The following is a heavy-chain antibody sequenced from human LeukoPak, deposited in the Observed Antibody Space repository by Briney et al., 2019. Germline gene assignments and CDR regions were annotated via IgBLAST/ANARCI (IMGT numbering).Heavy chain of an antibody. CDR3: ARHRGSCSGGSCYEYFEY. J-gene: IGHJ1*01. V-gene: IGHV4-59*08. CDR2: IYYSGST. CDR1: GGSISGYY. Sequence: RSSETLSLTCTVSGGSISGYYWSWIRQPPGKGLEWIGYIYYSGSTNYNPSLKSRVTISVDTSKNQFSLNLRSVTAADTAVYYCARHRGSCSGGSCYEYFEYWGQGTLVTVSS. D-gene: IGHD2-15*01.